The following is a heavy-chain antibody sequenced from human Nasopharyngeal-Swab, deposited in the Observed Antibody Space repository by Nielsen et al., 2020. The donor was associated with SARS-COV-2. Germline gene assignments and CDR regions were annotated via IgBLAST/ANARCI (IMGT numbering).Heavy chain of an antibody. J-gene: IGHJ6*02. CDR3: ASPLPAASLYYYYGMDV. CDR1: GGTFSSYA. V-gene: IGHV1-69*10. CDR2: IIPILGIA. Sequence: KVSCKASGGTFSSYAISWVRQAPGQGLEWMGGIIPILGIANYAQKFQGRVTITADKSTSTAYMELSSLRSEDTAVYYCASPLPAASLYYYYGMDVWGQGTTVTVSS. D-gene: IGHD2-2*01.